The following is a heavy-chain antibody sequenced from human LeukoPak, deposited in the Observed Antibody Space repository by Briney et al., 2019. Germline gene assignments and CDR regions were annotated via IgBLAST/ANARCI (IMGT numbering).Heavy chain of an antibody. CDR3: AKGQRFYGEYYSDY. CDR1: GFTGFTFSSYG. D-gene: IGHD4-17*01. V-gene: IGHV3-23*01. CDR2: ISGSGGST. J-gene: IGHJ4*02. Sequence: GGSLRLSCAASGFTGFTFSSYGMSWVRQAPGKGLEWVSAISGSGGSTYYADSVKGRFTISRDNSKNTLYLHMNSLRAEDTAVYYCAKGQRFYGEYYSDYWGQGTLVTVSS.